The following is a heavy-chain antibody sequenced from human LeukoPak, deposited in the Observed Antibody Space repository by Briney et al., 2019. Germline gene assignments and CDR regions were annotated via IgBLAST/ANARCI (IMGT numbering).Heavy chain of an antibody. CDR2: ISGSGRST. Sequence: PGGSLRLSCAASGFTFTDYAMSWVRQAPGKGLEWVARISGSGRSTAYADSVKGRFTFSRDNSKNTLYLQMNSLRVEDTAVYYCAKEGHLSEAGYHFPFDYWGQGSLVTVS. CDR3: AKEGHLSEAGYHFPFDY. V-gene: IGHV3-23*01. CDR1: GFTFTDYA. D-gene: IGHD2-2*03. J-gene: IGHJ4*02.